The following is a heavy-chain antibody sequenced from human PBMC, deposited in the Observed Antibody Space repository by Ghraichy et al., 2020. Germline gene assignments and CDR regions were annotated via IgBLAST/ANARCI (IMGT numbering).Heavy chain of an antibody. V-gene: IGHV4-59*01. J-gene: IGHJ4*02. CDR1: GGSISSYY. CDR2: IYYSGST. Sequence: SQTLSLTCTVSGGSISSYYWSWIRQPPGKGLEWIGYIYYSGSTNYNPSLKSRVTISVDTSKNQFSLKLRSVTAAETAVYYCASYIAVAGTFDYWGQGTLVTVSS. CDR3: ASYIAVAGTFDY. D-gene: IGHD6-19*01.